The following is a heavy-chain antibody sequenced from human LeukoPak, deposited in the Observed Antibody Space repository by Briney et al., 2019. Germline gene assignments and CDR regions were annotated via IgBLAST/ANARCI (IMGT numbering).Heavy chain of an antibody. J-gene: IGHJ6*02. CDR1: GFNFRAYW. CDR2: IHQHGSKE. CDR3: ARDMRWITMVRGVTIPYGMDV. V-gene: IGHV3-7*03. D-gene: IGHD3-10*01. Sequence: GGSLRLSCTTSGFNFRAYWMGWVRQAPGKGLEWVANIHQHGSKENYLDSVKGRFTISRDNSKNTLYLQMNSLRAEDTAVYYCARDMRWITMVRGVTIPYGMDVWGQGTTVTVSS.